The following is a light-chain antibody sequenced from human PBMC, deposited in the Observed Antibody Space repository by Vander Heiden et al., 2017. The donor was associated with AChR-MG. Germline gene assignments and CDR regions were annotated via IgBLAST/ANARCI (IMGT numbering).Light chain of an antibody. J-gene: IGLJ1*01. Sequence: QSALTQPASVSGSPGQSITISCTCTSSHVGGYTSVSWYQQHPGKAPKVMIFDVNKRPSGISNRFSGSKSDNTASLTISGLQAEDEADYYCSAYTSGSTYVFGTGTKVTVL. CDR2: DVN. CDR3: SAYTSGSTYV. V-gene: IGLV2-14*03. CDR1: SSHVGGYTS.